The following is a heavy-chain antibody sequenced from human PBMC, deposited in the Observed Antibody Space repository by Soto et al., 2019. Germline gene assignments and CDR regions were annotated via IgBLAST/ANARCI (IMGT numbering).Heavy chain of an antibody. CDR3: ARNEDCNDPGDAFDI. CDR1: IYSFTSDG. CDR2: ISDYNGNT. J-gene: IGHJ3*02. V-gene: IGHV1-18*01. Sequence: ASVKVSCKATIYSFTSDGISWLGQAPAQGLEWMGWISDYNGNTNYAQKLQGRVTMTTDTSTSTAYMELRSLRSDDTAVDYCARNEDCNDPGDAFDIWGQGTMVTVSS. D-gene: IGHD1-1*01.